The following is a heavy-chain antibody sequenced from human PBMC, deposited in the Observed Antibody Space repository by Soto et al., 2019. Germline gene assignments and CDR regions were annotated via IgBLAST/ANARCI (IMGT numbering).Heavy chain of an antibody. Sequence: SVTLLHTYTVFGGSISSFYWSWIRQPQGKALEWMGYIYYSSSTNYNHPLKSRVTISVDTSKNQFSLKLCSVTAVDTAVYYCTRRWGTSFDFWGQGTLDTVSS. D-gene: IGHD7-27*01. CDR3: TRRWGTSFDF. J-gene: IGHJ4*02. V-gene: IGHV4-59*01. CDR1: GGSISSFY. CDR2: IYYSSST.